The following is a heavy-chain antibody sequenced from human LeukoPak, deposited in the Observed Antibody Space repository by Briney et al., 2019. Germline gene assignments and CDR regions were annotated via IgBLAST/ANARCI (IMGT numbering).Heavy chain of an antibody. CDR3: AKGVRSKQSIAARLDY. CDR1: GFTFSSYA. J-gene: IGHJ4*02. D-gene: IGHD6-6*01. Sequence: GGSLRLSCAASGFTFSSYAMSWVRQAPGKGLEWVSAISGSGGSTYYADSVKGRFTISRDNSKNTLYLQMNSLRAEDTAVYYCAKGVRSKQSIAARLDYWGQGTLVTVSS. CDR2: ISGSGGST. V-gene: IGHV3-23*01.